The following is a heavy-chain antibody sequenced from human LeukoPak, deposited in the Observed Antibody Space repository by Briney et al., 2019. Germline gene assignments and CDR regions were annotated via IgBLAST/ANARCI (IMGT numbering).Heavy chain of an antibody. D-gene: IGHD2-15*01. CDR2: LSGSGNGT. CDR1: GFTFSNYA. Sequence: PGGSLRLSCAASGFTFSNYAMTWVRQAPGQGLEWVSALSGSGNGTYYADSVKGRFTISRDNSKNTLYLRMNSLRAEDTAVYYCAKDTAALSFVIDSWGQGTLVTVSS. CDR3: AKDTAALSFVIDS. V-gene: IGHV3-23*01. J-gene: IGHJ4*02.